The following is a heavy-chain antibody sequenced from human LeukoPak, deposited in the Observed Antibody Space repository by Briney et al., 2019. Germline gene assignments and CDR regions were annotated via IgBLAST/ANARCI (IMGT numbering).Heavy chain of an antibody. Sequence: GRSLRLSCAASEFTFSSYAMHWVSQAPGKGLEWVAVISYDGSNKYYADSVKGRFTISRDNSKNTLYLQMNSLRAEDTAVYYCARPKDIVVVPAAAYDYWGQGTLVTVSS. D-gene: IGHD2-2*01. CDR1: EFTFSSYA. J-gene: IGHJ4*02. CDR2: ISYDGSNK. V-gene: IGHV3-30*04. CDR3: ARPKDIVVVPAAAYDY.